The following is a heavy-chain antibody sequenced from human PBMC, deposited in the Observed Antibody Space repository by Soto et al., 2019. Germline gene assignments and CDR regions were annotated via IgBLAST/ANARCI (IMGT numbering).Heavy chain of an antibody. J-gene: IGHJ6*02. CDR1: GGTFSSYA. CDR2: IIPIFGTA. V-gene: IGHV1-69*13. D-gene: IGHD3-10*01. Sequence: SVKVSCKASGGTFSSYAISWVRQAPGQGLEWMGGIIPIFGTANYAQKFQGRVTITADESTSTAYMELSSLRSEDTAVYYCARGRGKGYYGSGSYRHYYYYYGMDVWG. CDR3: ARGRGKGYYGSGSYRHYYYYYGMDV.